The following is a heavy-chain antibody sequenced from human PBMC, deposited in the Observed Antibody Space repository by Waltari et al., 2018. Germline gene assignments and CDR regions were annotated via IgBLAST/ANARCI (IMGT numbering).Heavy chain of an antibody. CDR2: IYYSGST. V-gene: IGHV4-39*01. CDR1: GGSISRSSYY. Sequence: QLQLQESGPGLVTPSEPLSLTCTGCGGSISRSSYYWGWIRPPPGTGLEWIGSIYYSGSTYYNPSLKSRVTISVDTSKNQLSLKLSSVTAADTAVYYCARGGYYYDSSGYYHHPFDYWGQGTLVTVSS. CDR3: ARGGYYYDSSGYYHHPFDY. J-gene: IGHJ4*02. D-gene: IGHD3-22*01.